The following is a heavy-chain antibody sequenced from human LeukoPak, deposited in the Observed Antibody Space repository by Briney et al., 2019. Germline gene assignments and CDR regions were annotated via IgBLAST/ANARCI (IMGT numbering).Heavy chain of an antibody. Sequence: PSETLSLTCTVSGGSISSYYWSWIRQPPGKGLEWIGYIYYSGSINYNPSLKSRVTISVDTSKNQFSLKLSSVTAADTAVYYCARSIAARPFDYWGQGTLVTVPS. CDR3: ARSIAARPFDY. D-gene: IGHD6-6*01. V-gene: IGHV4-59*01. CDR2: IYYSGSI. J-gene: IGHJ4*02. CDR1: GGSISSYY.